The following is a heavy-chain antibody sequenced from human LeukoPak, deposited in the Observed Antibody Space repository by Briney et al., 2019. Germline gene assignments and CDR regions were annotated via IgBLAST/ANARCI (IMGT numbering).Heavy chain of an antibody. CDR1: GGSISSYY. V-gene: IGHV4-59*12. Sequence: PSETLSLTCTVSGGSISSYYWSWIRQPPGKGLEWIGYIYYSGNTNCNPSLKSRVTISVDTPKNQFSLKLSSVTAADTAVYYCARGPYYDYVWGSYRPPRFDYWGQGTLVTVSS. CDR2: IYYSGNT. D-gene: IGHD3-16*02. CDR3: ARGPYYDYVWGSYRPPRFDY. J-gene: IGHJ4*02.